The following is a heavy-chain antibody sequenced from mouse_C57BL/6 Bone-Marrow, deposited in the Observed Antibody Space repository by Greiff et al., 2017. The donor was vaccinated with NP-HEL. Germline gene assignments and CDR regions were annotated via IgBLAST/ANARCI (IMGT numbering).Heavy chain of an antibody. J-gene: IGHJ1*03. Sequence: EVKLIESGGGLVQPGGSLKLSCAASGFTFSDYGMAWVRQAPRKGPEWVAFISNLAYSIYYADTGTGRFTISRENAKNTLSLEMSSLRSEDTAMYYCARQDSNYGYFDVWGTGTTVTVSS. V-gene: IGHV5-15*01. D-gene: IGHD2-5*01. CDR2: ISNLAYSI. CDR3: ARQDSNYGYFDV. CDR1: GFTFSDYG.